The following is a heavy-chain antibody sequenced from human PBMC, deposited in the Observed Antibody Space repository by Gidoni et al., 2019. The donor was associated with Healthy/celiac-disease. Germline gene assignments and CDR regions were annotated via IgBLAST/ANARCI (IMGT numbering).Heavy chain of an antibody. CDR2: ISVSGGST. Sequence: EVQLLESGGGLVQPGGSLRLSCAASVFPLSSDAMSWVRQAPGKGLDWVSAISVSGGSTDYEDSVKGRFTISRDNSKNTRYLQMNSLRAEDTAVYYCAKSLHWFNRTLFDYWGQGTLVTVSS. CDR1: VFPLSSDA. D-gene: IGHD3-9*01. J-gene: IGHJ4*02. CDR3: AKSLHWFNRTLFDY. V-gene: IGHV3-23*01.